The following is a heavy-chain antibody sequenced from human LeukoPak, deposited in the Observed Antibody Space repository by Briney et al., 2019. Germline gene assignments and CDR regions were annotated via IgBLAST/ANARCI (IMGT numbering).Heavy chain of an antibody. D-gene: IGHD2-21*02. V-gene: IGHV3-23*01. Sequence: PGGSLRLSCVASGFTFSSYDMNWVRQAPGKGLEWVSFVSSSGDTIYYADSVKGRFTISRDNSKNTLYLQMNSLRAEDTAVYYCAKDLQVVVTAAGFDPWGQGTLVTVSS. CDR2: VSSSGDTI. J-gene: IGHJ5*02. CDR1: GFTFSSYD. CDR3: AKDLQVVVTAAGFDP.